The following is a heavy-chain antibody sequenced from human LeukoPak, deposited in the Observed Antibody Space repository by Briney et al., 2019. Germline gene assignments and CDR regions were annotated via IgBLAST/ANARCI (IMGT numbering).Heavy chain of an antibody. Sequence: GGSLRLSCAASGFTFSSYAMSWVRQAPGRGLEWVSAISFSGSNTYYADSVKGRFTISRDNLKNTLYLQMNSLGAEDTAVYFCAKEVKAATNWFDPWGQGTLVTVSS. CDR3: AKEVKAATNWFDP. CDR1: GFTFSSYA. V-gene: IGHV3-23*01. CDR2: ISFSGSNT. D-gene: IGHD6-25*01. J-gene: IGHJ5*02.